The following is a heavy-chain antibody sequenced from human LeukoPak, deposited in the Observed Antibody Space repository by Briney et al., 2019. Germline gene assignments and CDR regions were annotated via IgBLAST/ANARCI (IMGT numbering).Heavy chain of an antibody. CDR1: GFTFSSYS. J-gene: IGHJ4*02. D-gene: IGHD5-18*01. V-gene: IGHV3-48*02. CDR2: ISSSSSTI. CDR3: ARSGGYNYGYFDS. Sequence: GWSLTLSFAASGFTFSSYSMNGLRQAPGKGLEWVSYISSSSSTIYYADSVRGRFTISRDNAKNSLYLQMNSLRDEDAAVYYCARSGGYNYGYFDSWGQGTLVTVSS.